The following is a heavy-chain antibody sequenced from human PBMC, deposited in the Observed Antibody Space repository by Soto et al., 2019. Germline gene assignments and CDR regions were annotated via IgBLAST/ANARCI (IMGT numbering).Heavy chain of an antibody. J-gene: IGHJ4*02. CDR3: AKEGGSSGSIDY. V-gene: IGHV3-30*18. Sequence: QVQLVESGGGVVQPGRSLRLSCAASGFTFSSYGMHWVRQAPGKGLEWVAVISYDGSNKYYADSVKGRFTISRDNSQNTLYLQMNSLRAEDTAVYYCAKEGGSSGSIDYWGQGTLVTVSS. CDR1: GFTFSSYG. CDR2: ISYDGSNK. D-gene: IGHD1-26*01.